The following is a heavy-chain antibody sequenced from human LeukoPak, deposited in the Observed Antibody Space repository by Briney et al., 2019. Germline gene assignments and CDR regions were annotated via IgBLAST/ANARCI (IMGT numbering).Heavy chain of an antibody. CDR3: ARSRRPFYYYGMHV. CDR2: IDPNSGGT. Sequence: ASVQVSCKASGYILSDYYVRWIRQAPGQGLEWMGWIDPNSGGTHHAPNFQGRATMTRDSAISTVYLDLRRLTSDDTAIYYCARSRRPFYYYGMHVWGLGTSVTVSS. CDR1: GYILSDYY. V-gene: IGHV1-2*02. J-gene: IGHJ6*02.